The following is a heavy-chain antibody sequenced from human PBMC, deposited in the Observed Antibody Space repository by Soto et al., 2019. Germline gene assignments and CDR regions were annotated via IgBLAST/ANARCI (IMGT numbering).Heavy chain of an antibody. CDR3: AKSVRYCLGSSCSPEAFDV. D-gene: IGHD2-15*01. Sequence: QVHLVESGGGVVQPGRSLRLSCVASGFSFSDSGMHWVRQAPGKGLEWVAAISYDGSNKYYADSVNDRFTISRDNSKNTLSLQMNSLRAEGKAGWYCAKSVRYCLGSSCSPEAFDVWGQGTLVSVSS. CDR1: GFSFSDSG. V-gene: IGHV3-30*05. J-gene: IGHJ3*01. CDR2: ISYDGSNK.